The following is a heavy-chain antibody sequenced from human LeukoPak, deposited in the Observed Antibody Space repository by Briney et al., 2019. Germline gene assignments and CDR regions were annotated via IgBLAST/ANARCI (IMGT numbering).Heavy chain of an antibody. CDR2: IFYSGST. CDR1: GGSISSSSYY. J-gene: IGHJ6*03. D-gene: IGHD6-6*01. Sequence: SETLSLTCTVSGGSISSSSYYWGWIRQPPGKGLEWFGSIFYSGSTYYNPSLKSRVTISVDTSNNQFSLKLSSVAAAAPAFYSCARHSLAARLNYYYMDVWGKGTTVTVSS. CDR3: ARHSLAARLNYYYMDV. V-gene: IGHV4-39*01.